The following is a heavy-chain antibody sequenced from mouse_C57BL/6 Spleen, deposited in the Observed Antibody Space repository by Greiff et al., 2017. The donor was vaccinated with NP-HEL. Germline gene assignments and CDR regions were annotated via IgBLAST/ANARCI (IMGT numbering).Heavy chain of an antibody. V-gene: IGHV1-55*01. CDR2: IYPGSGST. Sequence: QVQLQQPGAELVKPGASVKMSCKASGYTFTSYWITWVKQRPGQGLEWIGDIYPGSGSTNYNEKFKSKATLTVDTSSSTAYMQLNSLTSEDSAVYYCARSLFYPYAMDYWGQGTSVTVSS. J-gene: IGHJ4*01. D-gene: IGHD2-1*01. CDR3: ARSLFYPYAMDY. CDR1: GYTFTSYW.